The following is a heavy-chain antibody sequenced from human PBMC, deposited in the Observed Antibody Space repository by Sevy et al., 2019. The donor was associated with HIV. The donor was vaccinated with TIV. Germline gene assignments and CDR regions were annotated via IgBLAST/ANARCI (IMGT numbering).Heavy chain of an antibody. CDR1: GYTFTSYD. CDR3: ARGVSGWFGELDGYYYYGMDV. CDR2: MNPNSGNT. Sequence: ASVKVSCKASGYTFTSYDINWVRQATGQGLEWMGWMNPNSGNTGCAQKFQGRVTMTRNTSISTAYMELSSLRSEDTAVYYCARGVSGWFGELDGYYYYGMDVWGQGTTVTVSS. D-gene: IGHD3-10*01. J-gene: IGHJ6*02. V-gene: IGHV1-8*01.